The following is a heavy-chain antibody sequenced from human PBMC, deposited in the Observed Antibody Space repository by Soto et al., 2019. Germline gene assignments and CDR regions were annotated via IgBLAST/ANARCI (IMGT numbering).Heavy chain of an antibody. V-gene: IGHV1-3*01. CDR2: INAGNGNT. J-gene: IGHJ4*02. CDR3: ARGVLWFGAARFDC. CDR1: GYTFTSYA. D-gene: IGHD3-10*01. Sequence: ASVKVSCKASGYTFTSYAMHWVRQAPGQGREWMGWINAGNGNTKYSQKFQGRVTITRDTSASTAYMELSSLRSEDTAVYYCARGVLWFGAARFDCWGQGXLVTVYS.